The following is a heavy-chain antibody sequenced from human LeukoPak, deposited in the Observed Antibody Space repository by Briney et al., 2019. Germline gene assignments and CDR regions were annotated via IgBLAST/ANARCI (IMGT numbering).Heavy chain of an antibody. Sequence: GASVKVSCKASGYTFTGYYMHWLRQAPGQGLEWMGRIHPNSGGTNYAQKFQGRVTMTRDTSISTAYMELSRLRSDGTAVYYCARVNSMDSSGYYTYWGQGTLVTVSS. CDR1: GYTFTGYY. J-gene: IGHJ4*02. D-gene: IGHD3-22*01. CDR2: IHPNSGGT. CDR3: ARVNSMDSSGYYTY. V-gene: IGHV1-2*06.